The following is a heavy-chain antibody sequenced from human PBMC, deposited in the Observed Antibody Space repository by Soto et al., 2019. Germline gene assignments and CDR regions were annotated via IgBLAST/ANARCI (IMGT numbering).Heavy chain of an antibody. Sequence: SETQSLTCTVSGGSISSDYYHWTWIRQSPGKGLEWIGYIHHSGSILYNPSLKSRVTISVDTSKNQFSLHLSSVTAADTAVYFCAREDDGGDSLDVWGQGTTVTVSS. CDR3: AREDDGGDSLDV. CDR1: GGSISSDYYH. V-gene: IGHV4-30-4*08. J-gene: IGHJ6*02. D-gene: IGHD2-21*02. CDR2: IHHSGSI.